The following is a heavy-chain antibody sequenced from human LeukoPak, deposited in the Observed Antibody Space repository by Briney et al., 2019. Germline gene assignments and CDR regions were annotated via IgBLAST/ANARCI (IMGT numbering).Heavy chain of an antibody. Sequence: GGSLRLSCAASGFTFSSYGMHWVRQAPGKGLEWVAVIWYDGSNKYYADPVKGRFTISRDNSKNTLYLQMNSLRAEDTAVYYCAKDLDYDFWSGMGPFDYWGQGTLVTVSS. D-gene: IGHD3-3*01. V-gene: IGHV3-33*06. CDR3: AKDLDYDFWSGMGPFDY. CDR2: IWYDGSNK. J-gene: IGHJ4*02. CDR1: GFTFSSYG.